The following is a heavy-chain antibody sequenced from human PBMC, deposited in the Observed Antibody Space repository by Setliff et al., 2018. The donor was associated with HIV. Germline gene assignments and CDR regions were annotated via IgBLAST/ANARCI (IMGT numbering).Heavy chain of an antibody. CDR3: ARDAFDYTAYYYSYMDV. CDR2: IIPVFRTA. Sequence: ASVKVSCKASGGTFSSYAISWVRQAPGQGLEWMGGIIPVFRTANYAQKFQGRVTITADESTSTAYMELSRLRSEDTAVYYCARDAFDYTAYYYSYMDVWGKGTTVTVSS. D-gene: IGHD4-4*01. V-gene: IGHV1-69*13. CDR1: GGTFSSYA. J-gene: IGHJ6*03.